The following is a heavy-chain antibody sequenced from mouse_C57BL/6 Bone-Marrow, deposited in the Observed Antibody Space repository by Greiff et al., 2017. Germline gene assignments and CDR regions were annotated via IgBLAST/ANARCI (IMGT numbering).Heavy chain of an antibody. CDR2: IDPENGDT. CDR1: GFNIKDDY. D-gene: IGHD4-1*01. J-gene: IGHJ2*01. CDR3: TTLGGYYFDY. Sequence: VQLQQSGAELVRPGASVKLSCTASGFNIKDDYMHWVKQRPEQGLEWIGWIDPENGDTEYASKFQGKATITADTSSNTAYLQLSSLTYEDTAGYYCTTLGGYYFDYWGQGTTLTVSS. V-gene: IGHV14-4*01.